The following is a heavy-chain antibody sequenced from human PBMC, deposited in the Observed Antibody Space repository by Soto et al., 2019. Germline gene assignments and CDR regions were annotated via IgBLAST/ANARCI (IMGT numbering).Heavy chain of an antibody. CDR2: IYHSGNT. CDR3: ARHEWLQLWLVTEY. D-gene: IGHD5-18*01. J-gene: IGHJ4*02. Sequence: SETLSLTCSVSGDSIGSSTNYWGWIRQPPGKGLEWIGTIYHSGNTYYNPTLKSRVAISLDMSKNQFSLRLNSVTAADTAVYYCARHEWLQLWLVTEYWGQGALVTVSS. V-gene: IGHV4-39*01. CDR1: GDSIGSSTNY.